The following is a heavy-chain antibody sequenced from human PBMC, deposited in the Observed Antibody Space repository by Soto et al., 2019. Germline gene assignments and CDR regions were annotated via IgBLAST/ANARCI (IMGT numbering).Heavy chain of an antibody. J-gene: IGHJ6*03. D-gene: IGHD4-17*01. V-gene: IGHV1-8*01. Sequence: ASVKVSCRASGYTFTSYDINWVRQATGQGLEWMGWMNPNSGNTGYAQKFQGRVTMTRNTSISTAYMELSSVTAADTAVYYCARLTTVTTTYYYYYMDVWGKGTTVTVSS. CDR2: MNPNSGNT. CDR3: ARLTTVTTTYYYYYMDV. CDR1: GYTFTSYD.